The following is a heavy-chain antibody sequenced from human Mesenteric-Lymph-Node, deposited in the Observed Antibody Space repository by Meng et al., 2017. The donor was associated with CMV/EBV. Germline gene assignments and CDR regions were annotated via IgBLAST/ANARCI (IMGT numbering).Heavy chain of an antibody. CDR2: ISDSVVST. V-gene: IGHV3-23*01. CDR3: TTDPVGATDFDY. J-gene: IGHJ4*02. CDR1: GFTFSNYA. D-gene: IGHD1-26*01. Sequence: GESLKISCAASGFTFSNYAMTWVRQAPGEGLDWVSTISDSVVSTYYADSVKGRFTISRDDSKNTLYLQMNSLKTEDTAVYYCTTDPVGATDFDYWGQGTLVTVSS.